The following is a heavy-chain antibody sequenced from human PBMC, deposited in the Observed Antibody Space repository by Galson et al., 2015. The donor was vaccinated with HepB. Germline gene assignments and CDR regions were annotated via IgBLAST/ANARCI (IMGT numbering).Heavy chain of an antibody. J-gene: IGHJ4*02. CDR3: AKGRAGEAY. CDR1: GFTFSSYS. D-gene: IGHD7-27*01. V-gene: IGHV3-23*01. CDR2: ISPRGGST. Sequence: SLRLSCAASGFTFSSYSMSWVRQAPGRGLEGISVISPRGGSTYYADSVKGRCTISRDNSKNTLYPHVNSLRAEDTAVYYCAKGRAGEAYWGQGTLVTVSS.